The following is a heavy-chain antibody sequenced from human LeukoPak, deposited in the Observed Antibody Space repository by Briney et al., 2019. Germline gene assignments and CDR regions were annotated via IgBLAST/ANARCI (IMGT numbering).Heavy chain of an antibody. V-gene: IGHV3-23*01. CDR2: LFTGGGRT. D-gene: IGHD3-10*01. CDR1: GFTFNNYL. Sequence: GGSLRLSCAASGFTFNNYLMSWVRQAPGKGLEGVSVLFTGGGRTLYADSVKGRFTISGDTSRTTPYLQMNGLRAEDTAVYYCAKECDYSPGHKFDLWGQGTLVTVSS. CDR3: AKECDYSPGHKFDL. J-gene: IGHJ4*02.